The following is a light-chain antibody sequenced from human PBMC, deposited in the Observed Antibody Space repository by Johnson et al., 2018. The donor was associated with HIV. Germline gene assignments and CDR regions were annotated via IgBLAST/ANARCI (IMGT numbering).Light chain of an antibody. CDR1: SSNIGNNY. CDR2: DNN. CDR3: GTLDSSLSAPYV. J-gene: IGLJ1*01. V-gene: IGLV1-51*01. Sequence: HSVLTQPPSVSAAPGQKVTISCSGSSSNIGNNYVSWYQQLPGTAPKLLIYDNNKRPSGIPDRFSGSKSGTSATLGITGLQTGDEADYYCGTLDSSLSAPYVFGTGTKVTVL.